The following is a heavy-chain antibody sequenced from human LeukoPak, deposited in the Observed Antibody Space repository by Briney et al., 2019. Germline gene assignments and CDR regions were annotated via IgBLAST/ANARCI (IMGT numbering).Heavy chain of an antibody. J-gene: IGHJ4*02. CDR2: IYSSGST. V-gene: IGHV4-59*01. Sequence: SETLSLTCTVSGGSISNYYWSWIRQPPGKGLEWIGYIYSSGSTNYNPSLKSRVTISVDTSKNQFSLKLNSVTAADTAVYYCARDAATAGTTDYWGQGTLVTVSS. D-gene: IGHD1-14*01. CDR3: ARDAATAGTTDY. CDR1: GGSISNYY.